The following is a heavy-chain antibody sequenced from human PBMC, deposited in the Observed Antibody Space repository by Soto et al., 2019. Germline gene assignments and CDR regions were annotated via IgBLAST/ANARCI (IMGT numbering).Heavy chain of an antibody. CDR1: GGSISSYY. V-gene: IGHV4-59*01. D-gene: IGHD3-16*01. CDR2: IYYSGSA. J-gene: IGHJ6*03. Sequence: PSETLSLTCTVSGGSISSYYWSWIRQPPGKGLEWIGYIYYSGSANYNPSLKSRVTISVDTSKNQFSLKLSSVTAADTAVYYCAREIAEIWHPISYYMDVWGKGTSVTVSS. CDR3: AREIAEIWHPISYYMDV.